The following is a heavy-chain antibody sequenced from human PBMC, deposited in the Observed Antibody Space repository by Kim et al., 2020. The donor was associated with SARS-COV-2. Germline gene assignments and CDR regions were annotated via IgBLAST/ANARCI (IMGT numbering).Heavy chain of an antibody. CDR3: AKGPNRMDV. J-gene: IGHJ6*02. CDR2: LPAGGSMA. V-gene: IGHV3-23*01. Sequence: GGSLRLSCAASGFNINNFVMNWVRQAPGKGLEWVLSLPAGGSMAYYADSVKSRFTVSRDTAKNTLSLHLSSLPADDTAVYYCAKGPNRMDVWGQGTTVTVSS. CDR1: GFNINNFV.